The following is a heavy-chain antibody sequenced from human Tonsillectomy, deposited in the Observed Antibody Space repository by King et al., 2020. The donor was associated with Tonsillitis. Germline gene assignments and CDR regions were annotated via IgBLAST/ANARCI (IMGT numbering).Heavy chain of an antibody. CDR3: ARGYSSLSYYLDH. D-gene: IGHD6-13*01. CDR2: ISWNSGTI. Sequence: DVQLVESGRGLIQPGRSLRLSCAASGFTFDDYAMHWVRQAPGKGLEWVSGISWNSGTIGYADSVKGRFTISRDNAKNSLYLQMNSLRAEDTALYYCARGYSSLSYYLDHWGQGTLVTVSS. J-gene: IGHJ4*02. V-gene: IGHV3-9*01. CDR1: GFTFDDYA.